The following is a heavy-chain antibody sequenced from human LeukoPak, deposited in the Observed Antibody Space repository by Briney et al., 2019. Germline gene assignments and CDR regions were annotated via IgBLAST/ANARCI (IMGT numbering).Heavy chain of an antibody. CDR1: GGTFSSYT. V-gene: IGHV1-69*02. D-gene: IGHD5-12*01. CDR2: IIPILGIA. Sequence: SVKVSCKASGGTFSSYTISWVRQAPGQGLEWMGRIIPILGIANYAQKFQGRVTITADKSTSTAYMELSSLRSEDTAVYCCARRCVSGYDNDAFDIWGQGTMVTVSS. CDR3: ARRCVSGYDNDAFDI. J-gene: IGHJ3*02.